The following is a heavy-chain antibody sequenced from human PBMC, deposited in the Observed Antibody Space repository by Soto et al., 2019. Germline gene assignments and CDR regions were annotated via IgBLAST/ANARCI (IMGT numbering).Heavy chain of an antibody. Sequence: EVQLVESGGGLVQPGGSLTLSCAASGFTFNNYGMNWVRQAPGKGLEWISFLSSSSITIYYADSVKGRFTISRDHTTNELYLQMRNLKDDDPAIYYCARGSFDMVGNSRNTHAFEVWGQGTMVTVSS. V-gene: IGHV3-48*02. CDR2: LSSSSITI. D-gene: IGHD3-10*01. J-gene: IGHJ3*01. CDR3: ARGSFDMVGNSRNTHAFEV. CDR1: GFTFNNYG.